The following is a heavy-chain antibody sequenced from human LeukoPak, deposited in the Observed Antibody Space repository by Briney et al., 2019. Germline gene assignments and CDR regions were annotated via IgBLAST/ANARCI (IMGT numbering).Heavy chain of an antibody. J-gene: IGHJ4*02. Sequence: SETLSLTCAVYGGSFSGYYWSWIRLPPGKGLEWIGEINHSGSTNYNPSLKSRVTISVDTSKNQFSLKLSSVTAADTAVYYCARPGLLWFGDRYYFDYWGQGTLVTVSS. CDR1: GGSFSGYY. CDR2: INHSGST. D-gene: IGHD3-10*01. V-gene: IGHV4-34*01. CDR3: ARPGLLWFGDRYYFDY.